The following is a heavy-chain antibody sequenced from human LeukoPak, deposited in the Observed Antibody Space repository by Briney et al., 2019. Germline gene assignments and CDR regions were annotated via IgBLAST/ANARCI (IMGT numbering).Heavy chain of an antibody. Sequence: SHTLSLTCAISGDSVSSNSATWNWIRQSPSRGLEWLGRTYYRSKGYKYYAVSVKGRITINPDTSKNQFSLQLNSVTPEDTAVYYCARGPSYFQHWGQGTLVTVSS. CDR1: GDSVSSNSAT. V-gene: IGHV6-1*01. J-gene: IGHJ1*01. CDR3: ARGPSYFQH. CDR2: TYYRSKGYK.